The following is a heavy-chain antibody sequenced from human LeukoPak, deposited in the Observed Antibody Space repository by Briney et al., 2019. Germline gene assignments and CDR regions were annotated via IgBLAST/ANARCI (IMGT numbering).Heavy chain of an antibody. CDR1: GFTFTTSW. D-gene: IGHD1-26*01. CDR2: IKEDGTET. J-gene: IGHJ4*02. CDR3: AKGDTTWELPHVY. Sequence: GGSLRLSCVTSGFTFTTSWVNWVRQAPGRGLEWVANIKEDGTETHYGDSVRGRFAIFRDNSKNSLYLQMNSLRAEDTAVYYCAKGDTTWELPHVYWGQGTLVTVSS. V-gene: IGHV3-7*03.